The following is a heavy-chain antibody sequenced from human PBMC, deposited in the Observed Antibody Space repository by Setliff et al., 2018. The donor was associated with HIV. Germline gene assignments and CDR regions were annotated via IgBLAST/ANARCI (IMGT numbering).Heavy chain of an antibody. CDR3: AREDGSNSHDTFEI. D-gene: IGHD1-1*01. CDR1: GGSISNDC. V-gene: IGHV4-59*01. CDR2: IYYTGST. Sequence: SETLSLTCTVSGGSISNDCWHWIRQSPGRGLEWIGYIYYTGSTNYNPSLKSRVAMSVDSSNHQFSLKLTSVTPADTAIYYCAREDGSNSHDTFEIWGQGILVTVSS. J-gene: IGHJ3*02.